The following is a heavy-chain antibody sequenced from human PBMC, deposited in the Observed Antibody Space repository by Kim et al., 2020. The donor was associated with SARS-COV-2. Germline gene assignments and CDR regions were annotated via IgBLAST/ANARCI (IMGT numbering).Heavy chain of an antibody. Sequence: ASVKVSCKASGYSFTSIGMNWVRQAPGQGLEWMGWINTNTGNPTYAQGFTGRFVFSLDTSVNTAYLQISSLKAEDTAVYYCASSSTRGGNRLLYFDYWGQGSLVTVSS. D-gene: IGHD2-15*01. V-gene: IGHV7-4-1*02. J-gene: IGHJ4*02. CDR1: GYSFTSIG. CDR2: INTNTGNP. CDR3: ASSSTRGGNRLLYFDY.